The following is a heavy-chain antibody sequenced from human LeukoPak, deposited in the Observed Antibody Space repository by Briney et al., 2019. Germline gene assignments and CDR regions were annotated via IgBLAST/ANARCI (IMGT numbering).Heavy chain of an antibody. D-gene: IGHD4-11*01. CDR3: ARSNYVLRYYYYYYMDV. J-gene: IGHJ6*03. Sequence: SETLSLTCAAYGGSFSGYYWSWIRQPPGKGLEWIGEISHSGSTNYNPSLKSRVTISVDTSKNQFSLKLSSVTAADTAVYYCARSNYVLRYYYYYYMDVWGKGTTVTISS. CDR1: GGSFSGYY. CDR2: ISHSGST. V-gene: IGHV4-34*01.